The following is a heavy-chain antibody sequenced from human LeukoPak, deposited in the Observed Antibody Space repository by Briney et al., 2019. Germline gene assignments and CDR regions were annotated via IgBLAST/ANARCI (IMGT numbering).Heavy chain of an antibody. CDR3: ARDSSGWYYLGSAFDI. J-gene: IGHJ3*02. Sequence: GGSLRLSCAASGFTFGSYSMSWVRQAPGKGLEWVANIKQDGSEKYYVDSVKGRFTISRDNAKNSLYLQMNSLRAEDTAVYYCARDSSGWYYLGSAFDIWGQGTMVTVSS. V-gene: IGHV3-7*01. D-gene: IGHD6-19*01. CDR1: GFTFGSYS. CDR2: IKQDGSEK.